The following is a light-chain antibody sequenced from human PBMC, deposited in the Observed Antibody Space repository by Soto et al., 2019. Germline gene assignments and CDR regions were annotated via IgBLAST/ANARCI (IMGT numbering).Light chain of an antibody. CDR3: QQYYSSPS. CDR1: QSVLFTSNNKNY. J-gene: IGKJ5*01. CDR2: WAS. Sequence: DIVMTQSPDYLAVSLGERATINCKSSQSVLFTSNNKNYLAWYQQIPGQPPKLLIYWASTRESGVPDRFSGSGSGTDFTLTISSLQAEDVAVYFCQQYYSSPSFGQGTRLEIK. V-gene: IGKV4-1*01.